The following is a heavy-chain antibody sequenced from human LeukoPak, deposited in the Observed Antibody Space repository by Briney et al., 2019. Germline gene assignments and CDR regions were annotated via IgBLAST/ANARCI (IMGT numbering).Heavy chain of an antibody. V-gene: IGHV1-24*01. CDR2: FDPEDGET. J-gene: IGHJ4*02. CDR1: GYTLTELS. D-gene: IGHD1-26*01. CDR3: ATVLVSLVGATFDY. Sequence: ASVKVSCKVSGYTLTELSMHWVRQAPGKGLEWMGGFDPEDGETIYAQKFQSRVTMTEDTSTDTAYMELSSLRSEGTAVYYCATVLVSLVGATFDYWGQGTLVTVSS.